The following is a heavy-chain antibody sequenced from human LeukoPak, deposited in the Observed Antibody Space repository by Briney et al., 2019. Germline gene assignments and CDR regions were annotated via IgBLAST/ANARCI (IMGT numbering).Heavy chain of an antibody. CDR1: GYTFTSYD. CDR3: ATGDGPGGGNSDY. Sequence: ASVKVSCKASGYTFTSYDINWVRQATGQGLEWMGWMNPNSGNTGYAQKFQGRVTMTRDTSISTAYMELSRLRSDDTAVYYCATGDGPGGGNSDYWGQGTLVTVSS. J-gene: IGHJ4*02. CDR2: MNPNSGNT. V-gene: IGHV1-8*01. D-gene: IGHD4-23*01.